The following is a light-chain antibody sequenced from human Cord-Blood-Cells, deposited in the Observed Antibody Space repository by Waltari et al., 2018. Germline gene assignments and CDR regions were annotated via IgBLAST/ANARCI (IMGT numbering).Light chain of an antibody. J-gene: IGKJ2*01. Sequence: EIVMTQSPATLSVSTGERATLSCRASQRVSSNLAWYQQKPGHSPRLLIYGASTSATGIPARFSGSGCGTEVTLTISSLQSEDFAVYYCQQYNKWPPYTFGQGTKLEIK. CDR3: QQYNKWPPYT. CDR1: QRVSSN. V-gene: IGKV3-15*01. CDR2: GAS.